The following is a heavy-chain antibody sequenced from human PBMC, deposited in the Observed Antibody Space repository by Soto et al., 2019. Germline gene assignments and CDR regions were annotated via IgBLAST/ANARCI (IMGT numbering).Heavy chain of an antibody. V-gene: IGHV3-74*01. D-gene: IGHD3-9*01. CDR3: ARGGLAPFEY. CDR2: INDYGTTI. Sequence: EVQLVESGGGLVQPGGSLRLSCAASGFNLGSYWMHWVRQAPGKGLVWVSRINDYGTTINYAESVEGRFTISRDDAKSEVYLQMNNLRAEDTAVYYCARGGLAPFEYWGQGALVTVSS. CDR1: GFNLGSYW. J-gene: IGHJ4*02.